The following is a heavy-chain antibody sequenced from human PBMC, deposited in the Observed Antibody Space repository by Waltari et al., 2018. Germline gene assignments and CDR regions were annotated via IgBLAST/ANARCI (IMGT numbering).Heavy chain of an antibody. Sequence: EVQLVESGGGLVKPGGSLRLSCAASGFTFSSYSMNWVRQAPGKGLEWVSSISSSSSYIYYADSVKGRFTISRDNAKNSLYLQMNSLRAEDTAVYYCARGSLAAAGTGIDPWGQGTLVTVSS. CDR2: ISSSSSYI. CDR3: ARGSLAAAGTGIDP. CDR1: GFTFSSYS. J-gene: IGHJ5*02. D-gene: IGHD6-13*01. V-gene: IGHV3-21*01.